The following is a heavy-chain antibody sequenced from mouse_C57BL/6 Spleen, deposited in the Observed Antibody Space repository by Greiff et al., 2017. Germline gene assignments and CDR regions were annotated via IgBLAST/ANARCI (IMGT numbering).Heavy chain of an antibody. Sequence: EVKVVESGGGLVQPGESLKLSCESNEYEFPSHDMSWVRKTPEKRLELVAAMNSDGGSTYYPDIMERRFIISRDNTKKTLYLQMSSLRSEDTALYYCARHDYDPYYAMDYWGQGTSVTVSS. CDR1: EYEFPSHD. J-gene: IGHJ4*01. CDR2: MNSDGGST. V-gene: IGHV5-2*01. D-gene: IGHD2-4*01. CDR3: ARHDYDPYYAMDY.